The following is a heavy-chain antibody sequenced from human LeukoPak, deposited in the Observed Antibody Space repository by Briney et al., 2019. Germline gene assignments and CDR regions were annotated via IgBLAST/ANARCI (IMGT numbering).Heavy chain of an antibody. CDR3: ARGYCNGGSCYSSGLDV. D-gene: IGHD2-15*01. V-gene: IGHV3-74*01. J-gene: IGHJ6*02. CDR2: INGDGSTT. CDR1: GFTFSGYW. Sequence: GGSLRLSCAASGFTFSGYWMHWVRQTPGKGLVWVSRINGDGSTTSYADSVKGRFTISRDNAQNTLYLQLNSLRAEDTAVYYCARGYCNGGSCYSSGLDVWGQGTTVTVSS.